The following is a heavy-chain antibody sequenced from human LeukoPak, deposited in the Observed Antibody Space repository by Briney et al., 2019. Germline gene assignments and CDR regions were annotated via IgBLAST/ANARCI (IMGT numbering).Heavy chain of an antibody. CDR3: ARDSSGGYCSGVRCYGGHWFDP. J-gene: IGHJ5*02. Sequence: ASVKVSCKASGYTLTSYYIHWVRQAPGQGLEWMGIINPSGGSTSYAQKFQGRVTMTRDTSTSSVYMELSSLTSDDTAVYYCARDSSGGYCSGVRCYGGHWFDPWGQGTLVTVSS. V-gene: IGHV1-46*01. CDR1: GYTLTSYY. CDR2: INPSGGST. D-gene: IGHD2-15*01.